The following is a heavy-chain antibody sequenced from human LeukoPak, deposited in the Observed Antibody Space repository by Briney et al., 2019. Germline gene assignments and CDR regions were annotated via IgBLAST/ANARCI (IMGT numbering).Heavy chain of an antibody. CDR3: ARDSHAYFDAFDI. V-gene: IGHV4-39*07. D-gene: IGHD2/OR15-2a*01. J-gene: IGHJ3*02. CDR1: GGSISSSSYY. CDR2: IYYSGST. Sequence: SETLSLTCTVSGGSISSSSYYWGWIRQPPGKGLEWIGIIYYSGSTNYNPSLKSRVTISVDTSKNQFSLKLSSVTAADTAVYFCARDSHAYFDAFDIWGQGTMVTVSS.